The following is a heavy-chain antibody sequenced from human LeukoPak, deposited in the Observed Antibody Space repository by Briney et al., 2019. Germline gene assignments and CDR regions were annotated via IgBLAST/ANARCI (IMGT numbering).Heavy chain of an antibody. D-gene: IGHD3-22*01. V-gene: IGHV3-21*01. J-gene: IGHJ4*02. CDR2: ISSSSSYI. Sequence: PGGSLRLSCAASGFTFSSYSMNWVRQAPGKGLEWVSSISSSSSYIYYADSVKGRFTISRDNAKNSLYLQMNSLRAEDTAVYYCAREREDSSGGLYYYDSSGYPDYWGQGTLVTVSS. CDR1: GFTFSSYS. CDR3: AREREDSSGGLYYYDSSGYPDY.